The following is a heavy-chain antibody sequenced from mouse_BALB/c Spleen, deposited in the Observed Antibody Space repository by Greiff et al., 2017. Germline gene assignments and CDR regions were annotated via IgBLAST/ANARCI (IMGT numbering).Heavy chain of an antibody. J-gene: IGHJ4*01. CDR3: AREIYDNYAMDY. CDR1: GYSITSDYA. Sequence: QSGPGLVKPSQSLSLTCTVTGYSITSDYAWNWIRQFPGNKLEWMGFISYSGSTSYNPSLKSRISITRDTSKNQFFLQLNSVTTEDTATYYCAREIYDNYAMDYWGQGTSVTVSS. D-gene: IGHD1-1*01. CDR2: ISYSGST. V-gene: IGHV3-2*02.